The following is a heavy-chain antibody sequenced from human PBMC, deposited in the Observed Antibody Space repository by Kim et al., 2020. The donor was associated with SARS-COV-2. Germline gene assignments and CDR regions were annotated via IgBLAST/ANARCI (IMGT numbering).Heavy chain of an antibody. Sequence: KGRFTISRDNAKNSLYLQMNSLRSEDTAVYYCARGAEWYSSSWYIGWFDPWGQGTLVTVSS. CDR3: ARGAEWYSSSWYIGWFDP. V-gene: IGHV3-48*03. D-gene: IGHD6-13*01. J-gene: IGHJ5*02.